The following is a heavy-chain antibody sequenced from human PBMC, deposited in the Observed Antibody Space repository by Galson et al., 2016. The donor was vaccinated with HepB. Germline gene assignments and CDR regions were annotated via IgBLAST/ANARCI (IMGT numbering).Heavy chain of an antibody. V-gene: IGHV6-1*01. CDR3: ARSPLWGRPTFSS. D-gene: IGHD2/OR15-2a*01. CDR2: TYYRSKWYN. J-gene: IGHJ5*02. CDR1: GDSVSSTGAS. Sequence: CAISGDSVSSTGASWNWIRQSPSRGLEWLGRTYYRSKWYNSYAVSVEGRITINPDTSKNQFSLQLNSVTPVDTAVYYCARSPLWGRPTFSSWGQGTLVTVSS.